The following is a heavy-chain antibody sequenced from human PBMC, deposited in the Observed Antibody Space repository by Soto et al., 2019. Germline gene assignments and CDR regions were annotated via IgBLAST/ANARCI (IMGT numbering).Heavy chain of an antibody. V-gene: IGHV1-18*04. D-gene: IGHD3-10*01. CDR1: GYTFTSYG. Sequence: ASVKVSCKASGYTFTSYGISWVRQAPGQGLEWMGWISAYNGNTNYAQKLQGRVTMTTDTSTSTAYMELRSLRSDDTAVYYCARRRITMVRGVRGPVPYYFGYWGQGTLVTVSS. CDR3: ARRRITMVRGVRGPVPYYFGY. CDR2: ISAYNGNT. J-gene: IGHJ4*02.